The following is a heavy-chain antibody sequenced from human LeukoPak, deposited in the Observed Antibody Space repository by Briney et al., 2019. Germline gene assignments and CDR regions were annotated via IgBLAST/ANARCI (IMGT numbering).Heavy chain of an antibody. CDR3: ARVHLPRDMYYYDSSGPRPYYFDY. Sequence: SQTLSLTCAVSGGSISSGGYSWSWIRQPPGKGLEWIGYIYYSGSTNYNPSLKSRVTISVDTSKNQFSLKLSSVTAADTAVYYCARVHLPRDMYYYDSSGPRPYYFDYWGQGTLVTVSS. CDR1: GGSISSGGYS. CDR2: IYYSGST. V-gene: IGHV4-30-4*07. D-gene: IGHD3-22*01. J-gene: IGHJ4*02.